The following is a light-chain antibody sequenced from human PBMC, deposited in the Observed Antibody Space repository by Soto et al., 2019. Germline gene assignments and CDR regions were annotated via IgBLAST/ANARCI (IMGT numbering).Light chain of an antibody. CDR3: QQYNSYPWT. Sequence: DIQMTQSPSSLSASVGDRVIITCRTSQSISNYLNWYQQKPGKAPKLLIYDASSLESGVPSRFSGSGSGTEFTLTISSLQPDDFATYYCQQYNSYPWTFGQGTKVDIK. CDR2: DAS. J-gene: IGKJ1*01. CDR1: QSISNY. V-gene: IGKV1-5*01.